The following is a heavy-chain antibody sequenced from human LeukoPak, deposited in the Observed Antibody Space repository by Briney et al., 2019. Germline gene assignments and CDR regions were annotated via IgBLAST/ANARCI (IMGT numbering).Heavy chain of an antibody. J-gene: IGHJ3*01. Sequence: GASVKVSCKASGYTFTSYGISWVRQAPGQGLEWMGWISAYNGNTNYAQKLQGRVTMTTDTSTSTAYMELRSLRSDDTAVYYCARYSDDVLTGNYAFDVWGQGTKVTVSS. CDR2: ISAYNGNT. CDR3: ARYSDDVLTGNYAFDV. CDR1: GYTFTSYG. V-gene: IGHV1-18*01. D-gene: IGHD3-9*01.